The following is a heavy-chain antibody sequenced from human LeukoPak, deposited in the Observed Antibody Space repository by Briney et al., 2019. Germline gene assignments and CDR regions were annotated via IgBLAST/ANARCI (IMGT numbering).Heavy chain of an antibody. J-gene: IGHJ4*02. D-gene: IGHD2-2*01. CDR1: GASISRTRYY. V-gene: IGHV4-39*07. CDR3: ARANRYDLYFDY. CDR2: VFYSGTT. Sequence: SETLSLTCSVSGASISRTRYYWGWIRQPPGKGLEWIGTVFYSGTTYYNPSLKSRITISVDTSKNQLSLKLSSVTAADTAVYYCARANRYDLYFDYWGQGTLVTVSS.